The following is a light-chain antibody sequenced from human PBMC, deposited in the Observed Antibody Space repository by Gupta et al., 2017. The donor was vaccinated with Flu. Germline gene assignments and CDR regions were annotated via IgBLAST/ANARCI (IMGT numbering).Light chain of an antibody. Sequence: SYVLTQPPSVSVAPGQTASITCGGYNIGSRSVHWYQQKSGQAPVLVVYDDNERPSGIPERVSGSNSGNTATLIISRVEAGDEADYYWQVWDDSRDSEVFGPGTKISVL. CDR2: DDN. V-gene: IGLV3-21*02. CDR1: NIGSRS. CDR3: QVWDDSRDSEV. J-gene: IGLJ1*01.